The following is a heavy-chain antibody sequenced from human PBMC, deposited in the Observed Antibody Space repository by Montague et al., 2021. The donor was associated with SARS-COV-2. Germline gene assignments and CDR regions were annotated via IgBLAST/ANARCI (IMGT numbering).Heavy chain of an antibody. D-gene: IGHD3-22*01. Sequence: SLRLPCAASGFTVSINYMSWVRQAPGKGLDLFSVIYSGGSTYYADSLKCRFTISRDNSKNTLYLQMNSLRAEDTAVYYCARGYYDSSGYYATVGVHWGQGTLVTVSS. CDR2: IYSGGST. V-gene: IGHV3-66*01. CDR1: GFTVSINY. J-gene: IGHJ4*02. CDR3: ARGYYDSSGYYATVGVH.